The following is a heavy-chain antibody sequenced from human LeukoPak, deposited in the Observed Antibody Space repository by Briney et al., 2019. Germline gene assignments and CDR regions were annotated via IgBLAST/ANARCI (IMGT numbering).Heavy chain of an antibody. CDR1: GGSISSYY. CDR3: ARDEFPAYDSSGYYNWFDP. CDR2: IYTSGST. V-gene: IGHV4-4*07. Sequence: SETPSLTCTVSGGSISSYYWSWIRQPAGKGLEWIGRIYTSGSTNYNPSLKSRVTMSVDTSKNQFSLKLSSVTAADTAVYYCARDEFPAYDSSGYYNWFDPWGQGTLVTVSS. D-gene: IGHD3-22*01. J-gene: IGHJ5*02.